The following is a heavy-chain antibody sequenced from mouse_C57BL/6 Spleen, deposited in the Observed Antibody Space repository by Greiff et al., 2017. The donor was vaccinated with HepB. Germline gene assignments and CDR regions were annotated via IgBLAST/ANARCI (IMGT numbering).Heavy chain of an antibody. V-gene: IGHV6-3*01. J-gene: IGHJ2*01. CDR3: TTWNFDY. CDR1: GFTFSNFW. CDR2: IRLKSDNYAT. Sequence: EVKVVDSGGGLVQPGGSMKLSCVASGFTFSNFWMNWVRQSPEKGLEWVAQIRLKSDNYATHYAESVKGRFTISRDDSKTSVYLQMNNLRAEDTGIYYCTTWNFDYWGQGTTLTVSS.